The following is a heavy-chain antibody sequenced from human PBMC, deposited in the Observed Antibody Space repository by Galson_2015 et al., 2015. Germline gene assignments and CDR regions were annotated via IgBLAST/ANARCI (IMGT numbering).Heavy chain of an antibody. J-gene: IGHJ5*02. Sequence: SLRLSCAASGFTFSSYAMSWVRQAPGKGLEWVSAISGSGGSTYYADSVKGMFTISRDNSKNTLYLQMNSLRAEDTAVYYCAKERARIAARRNWFDPWGQGTLVTVSS. D-gene: IGHD6-6*01. CDR2: ISGSGGST. CDR3: AKERARIAARRNWFDP. V-gene: IGHV3-23*01. CDR1: GFTFSSYA.